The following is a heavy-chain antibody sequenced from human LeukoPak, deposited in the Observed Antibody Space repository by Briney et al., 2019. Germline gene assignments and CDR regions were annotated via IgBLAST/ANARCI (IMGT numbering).Heavy chain of an antibody. V-gene: IGHV3-23*01. CDR1: GFTFSSYV. CDR3: AKFGKKVVVVAAVDLDY. J-gene: IGHJ4*02. Sequence: PGGSLRLSCAASGFTFSSYVMSWVRQAPGKGLEWVSGIVSRGGTTYYEDSVKGRFTISRDNSKNTLYLQMNSLRAEDTAVYYCAKFGKKVVVVAAVDLDYWGQGTLVTVSS. D-gene: IGHD2-15*01. CDR2: IVSRGGTT.